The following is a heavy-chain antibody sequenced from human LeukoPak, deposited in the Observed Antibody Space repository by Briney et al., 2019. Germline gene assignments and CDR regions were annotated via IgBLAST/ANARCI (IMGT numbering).Heavy chain of an antibody. J-gene: IGHJ4*02. CDR3: ARDPSYYYDSSGYPAGY. CDR1: GYTFTGYY. V-gene: IGHV1-2*06. D-gene: IGHD3-22*01. Sequence: ASVKVSCKASGYTFTGYYMHWVRQAPGQGLEWMGRINPNSGGTNYAQKFQGRVTMTRDTSISTAYMELSKLRSDDTAVYYCARDPSYYYDSSGYPAGYWGQATLVTVSS. CDR2: INPNSGGT.